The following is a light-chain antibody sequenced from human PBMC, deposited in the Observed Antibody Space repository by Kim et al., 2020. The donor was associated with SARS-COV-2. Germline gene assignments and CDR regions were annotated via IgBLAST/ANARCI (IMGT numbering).Light chain of an antibody. CDR3: QQYGDSRWT. CDR2: DAS. Sequence: SPGERAPLSCRASQSVSSSYSAWYQQKPGQAPRLLIHDASSRATGVPDRFSGSGSGTDFTLTISRLEPEDFAVYYCQQYGDSRWTFGQGAKVDIK. CDR1: QSVSSSY. V-gene: IGKV3-20*01. J-gene: IGKJ1*01.